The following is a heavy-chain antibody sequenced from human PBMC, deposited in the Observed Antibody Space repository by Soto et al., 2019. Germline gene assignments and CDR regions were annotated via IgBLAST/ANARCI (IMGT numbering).Heavy chain of an antibody. Sequence: QVQLQESGPGLVKPSQTLSLTCTVSGGSISSGGYYWSWIRQHPGKGLEWIGYIYYSGSTYYNPSLNSRVTISVDTSKNQFSLKLSSVTAADTAVYYCARATRYYYDSSGYTTVDYWGQGTLVTVSS. CDR3: ARATRYYYDSSGYTTVDY. CDR2: IYYSGST. V-gene: IGHV4-31*03. CDR1: GGSISSGGYY. D-gene: IGHD3-22*01. J-gene: IGHJ4*02.